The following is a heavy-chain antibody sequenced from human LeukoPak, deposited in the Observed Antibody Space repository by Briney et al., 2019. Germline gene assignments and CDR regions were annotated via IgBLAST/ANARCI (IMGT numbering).Heavy chain of an antibody. D-gene: IGHD3-22*01. Sequence: NPSETLSLTCTVSGGSISSGSYYWSWIRQPAGKGLEWIGRIYTSGSTNYNPSLKSRVTISVDTSKNQFSLKLSSVTAADTAVYYCARETYYYDSSGYYPPGLFDYWGQGTLVTVSS. V-gene: IGHV4-61*02. CDR1: GGSISSGSYY. CDR2: IYTSGST. CDR3: ARETYYYDSSGYYPPGLFDY. J-gene: IGHJ4*02.